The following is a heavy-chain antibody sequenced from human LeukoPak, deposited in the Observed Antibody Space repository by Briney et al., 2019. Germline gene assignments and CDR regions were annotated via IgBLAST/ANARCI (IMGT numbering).Heavy chain of an antibody. CDR3: ATSLYSGYMDF. Sequence: PGGSLRLSCAASGFTFSTNSMNWVRQAPGKGLEWVASISSSGSYIYYPDSVKGRFTISRDNAKNTLYLQMNSLRAEDTAVYYCATSLYSGYMDFWGKGTTVTVSS. J-gene: IGHJ6*03. CDR2: ISSSGSYI. CDR1: GFTFSTNS. D-gene: IGHD2-15*01. V-gene: IGHV3-21*01.